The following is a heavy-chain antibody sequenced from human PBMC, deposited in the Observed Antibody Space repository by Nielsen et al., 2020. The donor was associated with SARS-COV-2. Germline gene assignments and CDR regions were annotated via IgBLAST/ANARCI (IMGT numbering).Heavy chain of an antibody. D-gene: IGHD4-11*01. V-gene: IGHV3-33*05. Sequence: WIRQPPGKGLEWVAFISYDGTTEYYADSVKGRFTISRDNSKNTLYLQMNSLRAEDTAVYYCARGPYTRYGMDVWGQGTTVTVSS. J-gene: IGHJ6*02. CDR3: ARGPYTRYGMDV. CDR2: ISYDGTTE.